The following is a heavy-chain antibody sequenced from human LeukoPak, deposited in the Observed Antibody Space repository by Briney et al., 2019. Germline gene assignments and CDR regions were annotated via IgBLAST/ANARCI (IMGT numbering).Heavy chain of an antibody. CDR2: ISGSGGST. CDR3: AKDKDGRYSSSWYDAFDI. V-gene: IGHV3-23*01. Sequence: GGSLRLSCAASGFTFSSYAMSWVRQAPGKGLEWVSAISGSGGSTYYADSVKGRLTISRDNSKNTLYLQMNSLRAEDTAVYYCAKDKDGRYSSSWYDAFDIWGQGTMVTVSS. J-gene: IGHJ3*02. D-gene: IGHD6-13*01. CDR1: GFTFSSYA.